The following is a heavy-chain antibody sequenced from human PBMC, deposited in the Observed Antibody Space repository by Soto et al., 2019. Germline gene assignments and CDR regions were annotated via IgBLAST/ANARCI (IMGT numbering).Heavy chain of an antibody. J-gene: IGHJ6*03. Sequence: GGSLRLSCAASGFTFSSYAMSWVRQAPGKGLEWVSAISGSGGSTYYADSVKGRFTISRDNSKNTLYLQMNSLRAEDTAVYYCAKDRRVLRYFDWSHYYYSYMDVWGKGTTVTVSS. D-gene: IGHD3-9*01. CDR2: ISGSGGST. CDR1: GFTFSSYA. CDR3: AKDRRVLRYFDWSHYYYSYMDV. V-gene: IGHV3-23*01.